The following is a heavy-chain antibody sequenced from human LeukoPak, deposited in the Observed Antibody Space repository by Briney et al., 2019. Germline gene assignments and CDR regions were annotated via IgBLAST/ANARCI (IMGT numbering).Heavy chain of an antibody. V-gene: IGHV4-39*01. CDR1: GASISSSSYY. Sequence: PSETLSLTCTVSGASISSSSYYWGYFRQPPGKSLEWIGSVYYNGNTYYNPSLKSRATISADTSKNQFSLKLTSVTAADTAVYYCARLWRAAIDYGGQGTLVTVSS. D-gene: IGHD1-1*01. J-gene: IGHJ4*02. CDR3: ARLWRAAIDY. CDR2: VYYNGNT.